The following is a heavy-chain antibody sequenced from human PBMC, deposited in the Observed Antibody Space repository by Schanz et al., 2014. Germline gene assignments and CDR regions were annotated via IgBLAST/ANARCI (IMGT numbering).Heavy chain of an antibody. CDR3: ARTASHDVWRGYIPHYAFDL. Sequence: QVQLVQSGAEVKKPGASVKVSCKASGYTFAVYYIHWVRQAPGQGLEFMGWINPNSGDTEYGQQFEGRVTMTSDTSITTVYMEVNNLTSDDTAVFYCARTASHDVWRGYIPHYAFDLWGQGTVVIVSS. V-gene: IGHV1-2*02. J-gene: IGHJ3*01. D-gene: IGHD3-3*01. CDR2: INPNSGDT. CDR1: GYTFAVYY.